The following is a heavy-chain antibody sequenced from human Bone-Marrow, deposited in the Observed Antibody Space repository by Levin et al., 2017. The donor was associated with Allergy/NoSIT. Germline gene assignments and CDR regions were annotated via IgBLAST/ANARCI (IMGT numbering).Heavy chain of an antibody. CDR1: GFTLSDAW. CDR3: TILNGSTRGT. Sequence: GGSLRLSCAASGFTLSDAWMSWVRQAPGKGLEWLGCIKSKSDGGATDYAAPVKGRFTISRDDSKEKLYLQMNSLKTEDTAVYYCTILNGSTRGTWGQGTLVTVSS. CDR2: IKSKSDGGAT. V-gene: IGHV3-15*01. J-gene: IGHJ5*02. D-gene: IGHD1-1*01.